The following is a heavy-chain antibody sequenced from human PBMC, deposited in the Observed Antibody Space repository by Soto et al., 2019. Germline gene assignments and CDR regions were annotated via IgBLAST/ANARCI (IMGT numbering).Heavy chain of an antibody. CDR2: IYYSGST. Sequence: QVQLQESGPGLVKPSETLSLTCTVSGGSISSYYWSWIRQPPGKGLEWIGYIYYSGSTNYNPSLKSRVTISVDTSKNQFSLKLSYVTAADTAVYYCASRGYYDSSDYWGQGTLVTVSS. CDR3: ASRGYYDSSDY. J-gene: IGHJ4*02. V-gene: IGHV4-59*08. CDR1: GGSISSYY. D-gene: IGHD3-22*01.